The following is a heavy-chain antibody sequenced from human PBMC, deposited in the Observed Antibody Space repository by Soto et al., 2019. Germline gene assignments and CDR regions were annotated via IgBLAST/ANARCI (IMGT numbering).Heavy chain of an antibody. J-gene: IGHJ4*02. Sequence: GECLNISCKASGYSFTSYWIGWVRQMRGKGLECMGFIYPGDSDTTYSPSFQGHVTISADKYSSTAYLQWSSLKASDTAMYYCARVDSSGCSEYWGQGTLVTVSS. CDR1: GYSFTSYW. CDR2: IYPGDSDT. CDR3: ARVDSSGCSEY. D-gene: IGHD6-25*01. V-gene: IGHV5-51*01.